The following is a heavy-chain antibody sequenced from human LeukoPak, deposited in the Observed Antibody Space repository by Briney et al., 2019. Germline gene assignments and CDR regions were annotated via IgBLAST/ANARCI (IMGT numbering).Heavy chain of an antibody. CDR3: ARLSPRENSYGMDV. J-gene: IGHJ6*02. CDR2: IYYSGST. D-gene: IGHD1-26*01. CDR1: GGSVSSGSYY. V-gene: IGHV4-61*01. Sequence: SETLSLTCTVSGGSVSSGSYYWSWIRQPPGKGLEWIGYIYYSGSTNYNPSLKSRVTISVDTSKNQFSLKLSSVTAADTAVYYCARLSPRENSYGMDVWGQGTTVTVSS.